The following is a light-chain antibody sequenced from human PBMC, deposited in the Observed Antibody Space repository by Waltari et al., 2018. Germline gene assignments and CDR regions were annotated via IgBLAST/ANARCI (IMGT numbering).Light chain of an antibody. V-gene: IGLV3-21*02. Sequence: SYVVTQPPSLSAAPGQTARIPCGGNNIGSKSVHWYQQKPGQAPVLVVYDDTDRPSGIPERFSGSNSGNTATLTINSVEAGDEADYCCQVWDAGTDQPIFGGGSKLTVL. CDR2: DDT. J-gene: IGLJ2*01. CDR3: QVWDAGTDQPI. CDR1: NIGSKS.